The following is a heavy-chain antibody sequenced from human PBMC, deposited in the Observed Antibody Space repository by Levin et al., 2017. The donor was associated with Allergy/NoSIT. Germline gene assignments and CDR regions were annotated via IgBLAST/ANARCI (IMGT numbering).Heavy chain of an antibody. CDR2: IYYSGST. V-gene: IGHV4-59*01. CDR1: GGSISSYY. J-gene: IGHJ3*02. Sequence: ESLKISCTVSGGSISSYYWSWIRQPPGKGLEWIGYIYYSGSTNYNPSLKSRVTISVDTSKNQFSLKLSSVTAADTAVYYCARGPDSSGWYAFDIWGQGTMVTVSS. CDR3: ARGPDSSGWYAFDI. D-gene: IGHD6-19*01.